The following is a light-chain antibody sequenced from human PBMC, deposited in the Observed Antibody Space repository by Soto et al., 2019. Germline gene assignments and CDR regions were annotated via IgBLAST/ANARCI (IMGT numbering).Light chain of an antibody. CDR3: QQRSNWPLT. J-gene: IGKJ4*01. CDR2: DAS. V-gene: IGKV3-11*01. Sequence: EIVLTQSPATLSLSPGEIAILSFSASQSVSSYLAWYQQKPGQAPRLLIYDASNRATGIPARFSGSGSGTDFTLTISSLEPEDFAVYYCQQRSNWPLTFGGGTKVDIK. CDR1: QSVSSY.